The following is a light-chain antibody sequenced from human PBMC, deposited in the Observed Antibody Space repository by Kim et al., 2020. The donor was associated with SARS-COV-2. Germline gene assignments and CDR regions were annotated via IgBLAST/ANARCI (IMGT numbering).Light chain of an antibody. J-gene: IGKJ4*01. Sequence: AIQMTQSPSSLSASTGDRVTITCRASQGISSYLAWDQQKPGKAPKLLIYAASTLQSGVPSRFSGSGSGTDFTLTISCLQSEDFATYYCHQYYSYTLTFGGGTKVDIK. CDR1: QGISSY. CDR3: HQYYSYTLT. V-gene: IGKV1-8*01. CDR2: AAS.